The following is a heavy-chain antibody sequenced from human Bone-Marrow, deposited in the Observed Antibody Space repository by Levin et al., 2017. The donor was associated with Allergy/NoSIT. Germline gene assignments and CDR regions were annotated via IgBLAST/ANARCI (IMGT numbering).Heavy chain of an antibody. J-gene: IGHJ4*02. CDR2: IKQDGSEK. CDR1: GFTFSSYW. CDR3: ARDLWGSWFNYFDY. Sequence: LTCAASGFTFSSYWMSWVRQAPGKGLEWVANIKQDGSEKYYVDSVKGRFTISRDNAKNSLYLQMNSLRAEDTAVYYCARDLWGSWFNYFDYWGQGTLVTVSS. D-gene: IGHD6-13*01. V-gene: IGHV3-7*01.